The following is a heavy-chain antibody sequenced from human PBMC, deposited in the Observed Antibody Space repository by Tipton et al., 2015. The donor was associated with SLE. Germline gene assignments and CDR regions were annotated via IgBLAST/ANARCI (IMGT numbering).Heavy chain of an antibody. D-gene: IGHD2-15*01. Sequence: SLRLSCEASGFTFSNYWMNWVRQAPGKGLEWVSHISHSGRSIYYADSVKGRFTIARDNAKNTLYLQMNSLRADDTAVYYCARRGGSSGWGAFDIWGQGTMVTVSS. J-gene: IGHJ3*02. CDR3: ARRGGSSGWGAFDI. CDR2: ISHSGRSI. CDR1: GFTFSNYW. V-gene: IGHV3-48*04.